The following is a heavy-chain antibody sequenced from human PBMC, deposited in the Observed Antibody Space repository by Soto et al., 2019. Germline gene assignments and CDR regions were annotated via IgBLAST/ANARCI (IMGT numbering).Heavy chain of an antibody. V-gene: IGHV4-59*08. Sequence: SETLSLTCTISGGPMSNYYCRWFRQPPGQGLEWIGYMGYNGYTRYNPPLRSRVTISFVTSKTLFSLNLTSVIAAFSALYYCSSQGFGELHGLVDVWGQGTTVTVSS. J-gene: IGHJ6*02. CDR1: GGPMSNYY. CDR2: MGYNGYT. CDR3: SSQGFGELHGLVDV. D-gene: IGHD3-10*01.